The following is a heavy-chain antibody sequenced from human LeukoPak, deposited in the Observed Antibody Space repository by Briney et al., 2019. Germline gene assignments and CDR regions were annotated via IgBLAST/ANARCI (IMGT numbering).Heavy chain of an antibody. CDR1: GYTFAKHA. CDR2: INAGNGNT. CDR3: ARAIEQWLEGTLGY. Sequence: ASVKVSCKASGYTFAKHAIHWVRQAPGQRLEWMGWINAGNGNTKYSQKFQGRVTITRDTSASTAYMELSSLRSEDTAVYYCARAIEQWLEGTLGYWGQGTLVTVSS. J-gene: IGHJ4*02. V-gene: IGHV1-3*01. D-gene: IGHD6-19*01.